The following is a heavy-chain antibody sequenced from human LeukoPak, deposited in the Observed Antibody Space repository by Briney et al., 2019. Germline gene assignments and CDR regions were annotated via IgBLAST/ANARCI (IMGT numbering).Heavy chain of an antibody. J-gene: IGHJ4*02. CDR2: INPNSGGT. V-gene: IGHV1-2*02. D-gene: IGHD3-3*01. CDR1: GYTFTGYY. Sequence: ASVKVSCTASGYTFTGYYMHWVRPAPGQGLEWMGWINPNSGGTNYAQKFQGRVTMTRDTSISTAYMELSRLRSDDTAVYYCARVEAYHYDFWSGYYTGFDYWGQGTLVTVSS. CDR3: ARVEAYHYDFWSGYYTGFDY.